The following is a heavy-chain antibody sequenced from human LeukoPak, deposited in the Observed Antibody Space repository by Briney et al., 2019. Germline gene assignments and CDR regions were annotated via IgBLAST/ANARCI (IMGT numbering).Heavy chain of an antibody. CDR3: ARERVRDQRRWFDP. V-gene: IGHV1-69*05. CDR2: IIPIFGTA. Sequence: SVKVSCKASGGTFSSYAISWVRQAPGQGLEWMGGIIPIFGTANYAQKFQGGVTITTDESTSTAYMELSSLRSEDTAVYYCARERVRDQRRWFDPWGQGTLVTVSS. CDR1: GGTFSSYA. J-gene: IGHJ5*02.